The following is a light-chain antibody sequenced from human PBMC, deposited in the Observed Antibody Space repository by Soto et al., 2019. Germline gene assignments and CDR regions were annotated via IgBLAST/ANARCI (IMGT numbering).Light chain of an antibody. J-gene: IGLJ1*01. V-gene: IGLV2-11*01. Sequence: QSALTQPRSVSGCPGQSVTISCTGTSSDVGGYNYVSWYQQPPGKAPKLMIYDVSKRPSGVPDRFSGSKSGNTASLTISGLQAEDEADYYCSSYAGSYTYVFGTGTKVTVL. CDR3: SSYAGSYTYV. CDR1: SSDVGGYNY. CDR2: DVS.